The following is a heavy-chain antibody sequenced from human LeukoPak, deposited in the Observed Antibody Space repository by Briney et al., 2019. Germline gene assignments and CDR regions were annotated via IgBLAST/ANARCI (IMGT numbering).Heavy chain of an antibody. D-gene: IGHD4-23*01. CDR1: GFTFSSYE. V-gene: IGHV3-48*01. J-gene: IGHJ4*02. CDR2: ISSTTNIR. CDR3: ARDRGTTVVRKFFTPGYFDY. Sequence: GGSLRLSCAASGFTFSSYEMNWVRQAPGKGLEWVSYISSTTNIRYYADSVKGRFTIPRDNSMTTVYLEMDNLRAEDTAVYYCARDRGTTVVRKFFTPGYFDYWGQGTLVTVSS.